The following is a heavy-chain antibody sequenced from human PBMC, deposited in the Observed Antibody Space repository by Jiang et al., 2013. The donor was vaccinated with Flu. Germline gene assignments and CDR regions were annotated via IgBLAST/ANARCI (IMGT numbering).Heavy chain of an antibody. CDR1: GYLFTSYL. Sequence: RPGASVKVSCQASGYLFTSYLIHWVRQAPGQGLEWMGMFDPYNSRTSYAQRFQGRVSMTRDTSTTTVFMELSSLRSEDTALYYCARTYGIGQIDYWGQGTLVTVSS. CDR2: FDPYNSRT. D-gene: IGHD3-10*01. J-gene: IGHJ4*02. CDR3: ARTYGIGQIDY. V-gene: IGHV1-46*01.